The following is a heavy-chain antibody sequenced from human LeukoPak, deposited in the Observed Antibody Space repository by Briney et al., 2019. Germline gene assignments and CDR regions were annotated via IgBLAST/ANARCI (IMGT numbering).Heavy chain of an antibody. CDR2: IIPILGIA. Sequence: GASVKVSCKASGGTFSSYAISWVRQAPGQGLEWMGRIIPILGIANYAQKFQGRVTITADKSTSTAYMELSSLRSEDTAVYYCARAGGSSSWYSPFFDYWGQGTLVTVSS. J-gene: IGHJ4*02. V-gene: IGHV1-69*04. D-gene: IGHD6-13*01. CDR3: ARAGGSSSWYSPFFDY. CDR1: GGTFSSYA.